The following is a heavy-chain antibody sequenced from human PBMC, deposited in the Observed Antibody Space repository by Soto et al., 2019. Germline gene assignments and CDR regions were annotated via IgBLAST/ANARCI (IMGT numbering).Heavy chain of an antibody. V-gene: IGHV3-30*03. D-gene: IGHD6-25*01. CDR1: GFTFRSFG. Sequence: PGGSLRLSCAASGFTFRSFGMHWIRQAPGKGLEWVALISYDGTNKYYADSVRGRFTISRDNSKNTLYLEMNTLRVEDTAVYYCAIVLAATGIEGRGDGFESWGKGTMCTVAS. CDR3: AIVLAATGIEGRGDGFES. J-gene: IGHJ3*02. CDR2: ISYDGTNK.